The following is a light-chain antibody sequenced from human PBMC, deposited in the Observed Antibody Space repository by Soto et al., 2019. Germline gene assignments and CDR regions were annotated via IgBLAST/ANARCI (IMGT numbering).Light chain of an antibody. CDR2: EAS. V-gene: IGKV1-27*01. Sequence: DIQMTQYPSSLSASKGDRATNTCRESQGISTCLAWYQQKPGKAPNLLIYEASTLQSGLPSRFSGSGSGTDFTLTISSLQPEDVATYYCQKYSSAPWTFGQGTKGEIK. CDR1: QGISTC. CDR3: QKYSSAPWT. J-gene: IGKJ1*01.